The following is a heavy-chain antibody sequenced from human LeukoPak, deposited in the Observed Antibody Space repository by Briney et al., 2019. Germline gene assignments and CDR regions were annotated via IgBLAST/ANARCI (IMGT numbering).Heavy chain of an antibody. Sequence: GGSLRLSCAASGFTVSSIYMKWVRQAPGKGLEWVSVIYSGGTDYADSVKGRFTISRDNSKNTLYLQMNRLRAEDTAVYYCATFDGYNSPQGGYWGQGTLVTVSS. CDR2: IYSGGT. D-gene: IGHD5-24*01. V-gene: IGHV3-53*01. CDR1: GFTVSSIY. CDR3: ATFDGYNSPQGGY. J-gene: IGHJ4*02.